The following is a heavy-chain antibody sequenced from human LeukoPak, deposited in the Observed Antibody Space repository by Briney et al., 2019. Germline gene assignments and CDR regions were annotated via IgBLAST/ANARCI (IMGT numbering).Heavy chain of an antibody. V-gene: IGHV4-59*01. D-gene: IGHD1-14*01. CDR3: ARNRSDQYAFDI. J-gene: IGHJ3*02. Sequence: SETLSLTCTVSGGSISSYYWSWIRQPPGKGLEWIGYNYYSGSTNYNPSLKSRVTISVDTSKNQFSLKLTSVTAADTAVYYCARNRSDQYAFDIWGQGTMVTVSS. CDR2: NYYSGST. CDR1: GGSISSYY.